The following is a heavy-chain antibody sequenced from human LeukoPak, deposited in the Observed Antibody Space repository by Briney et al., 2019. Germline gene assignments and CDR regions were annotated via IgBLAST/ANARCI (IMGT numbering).Heavy chain of an antibody. CDR3: AREFSGSNYGFPFDY. V-gene: IGHV3-48*01. D-gene: IGHD1-26*01. CDR2: ISSSSSAI. Sequence: PGGSLRLSCAASGFTFRSYSMNWVRQAPGKGLEWVSYISSSSSAIYYADSVKGRFTISRDNAKNPLYLQMNSLRAEDTAVYYCAREFSGSNYGFPFDYWGQGTLVTVSS. J-gene: IGHJ4*02. CDR1: GFTFRSYS.